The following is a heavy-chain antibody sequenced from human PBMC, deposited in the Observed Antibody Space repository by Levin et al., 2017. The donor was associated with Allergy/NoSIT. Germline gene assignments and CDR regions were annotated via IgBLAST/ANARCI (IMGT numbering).Heavy chain of an antibody. Sequence: SCAASGFTFSSYGMHWVRQAPGKGLEWVAVISYDGSNKYYADSVKGRFTISRDNSKNTLYLQMNSLRAEDTAVYYCAKLVDYWGQGTLVTVSS. J-gene: IGHJ4*02. CDR2: ISYDGSNK. V-gene: IGHV3-30*18. CDR1: GFTFSSYG. CDR3: AKLVDY.